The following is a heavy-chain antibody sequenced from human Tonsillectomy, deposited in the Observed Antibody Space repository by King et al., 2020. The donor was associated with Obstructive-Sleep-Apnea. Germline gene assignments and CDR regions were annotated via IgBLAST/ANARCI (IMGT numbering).Heavy chain of an antibody. CDR3: ARDPYSYFDY. CDR1: GGSISSSSYY. J-gene: IGHJ4*02. CDR2: IYYSGST. V-gene: IGHV4-39*07. Sequence: LQLQESGPGLVKPSETLSLTCNVYGGSISSSSYYWGWIRQPPGKGLEWIGSIYYSGSTYYNPSLKSRVTMSVDTSKDQFSLKLSSVTAADTAVYYCARDPYSYFDYWGQGTLVTVSS. D-gene: IGHD5-18*01.